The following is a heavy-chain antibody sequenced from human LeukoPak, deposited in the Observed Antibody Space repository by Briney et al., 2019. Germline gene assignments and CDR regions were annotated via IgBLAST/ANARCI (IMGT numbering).Heavy chain of an antibody. V-gene: IGHV3-15*01. CDR3: TTFYHEYSPY. J-gene: IGHJ4*02. Sequence: GGSLRLSCAASGFSFMNDWMIWVRQAPGKGLEWVGRIKSNADGGTPDYAAPARGRFTISRDDSKNTLYLQMNSLKTEDTAVYYCTTFYHEYSPYWGRGTLVTVSS. CDR2: IKSNADGGTP. CDR1: GFSFMNDW. D-gene: IGHD2/OR15-2a*01.